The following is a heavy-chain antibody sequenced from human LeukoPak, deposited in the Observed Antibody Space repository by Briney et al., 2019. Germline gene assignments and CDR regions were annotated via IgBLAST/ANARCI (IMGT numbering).Heavy chain of an antibody. V-gene: IGHV4-4*07. J-gene: IGHJ4*02. D-gene: IGHD5-18*01. CDR2: IYTSGST. CDR1: GGSISSYY. Sequence: SETLSLTCTVSGGSISSYYWSWIRQPAGKGLEWIGRIYTSGSTNYNPSLKSRVTISVDTSKNQFSLKLSSVTAADTAVYYCARATWIQLWLEGYYFDYWGQGTLVTVSS. CDR3: ARATWIQLWLEGYYFDY.